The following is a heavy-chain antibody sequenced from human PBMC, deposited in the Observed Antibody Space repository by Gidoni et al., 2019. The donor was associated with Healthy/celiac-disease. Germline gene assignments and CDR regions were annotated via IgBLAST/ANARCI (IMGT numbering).Heavy chain of an antibody. J-gene: IGHJ6*02. D-gene: IGHD5-18*01. CDR1: GGSFSGYY. V-gene: IGHV4-34*01. Sequence: QVQLQQWGAGLLKPSETLSLTCAVYGGSFSGYYWSWIRQPPGKGLEWIGEINHSGSTNYNPSLNSRVTISVDTSKNQFSLKLSSVTAADTAVYYCARDLRRGYSYGSRDYYYGMDVWGQGTTVTVSS. CDR3: ARDLRRGYSYGSRDYYYGMDV. CDR2: INHSGST.